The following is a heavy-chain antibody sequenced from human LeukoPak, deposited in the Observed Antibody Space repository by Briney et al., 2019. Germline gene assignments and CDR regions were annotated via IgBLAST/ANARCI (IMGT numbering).Heavy chain of an antibody. CDR1: GASISSYY. J-gene: IGHJ6*03. CDR2: INHSGNT. D-gene: IGHD6-13*01. CDR3: AKTPAARYYYHMDV. Sequence: SETLSLTCTVSGASISSYYWSWIRQPPGKGLEWIGYINHSGNTNYNPSLKSRVTMSVDMSKNQVSLKVNSVTATDTAVYFCAKTPAARYYYHMDVWGKGTTVTVSS. V-gene: IGHV4-59*01.